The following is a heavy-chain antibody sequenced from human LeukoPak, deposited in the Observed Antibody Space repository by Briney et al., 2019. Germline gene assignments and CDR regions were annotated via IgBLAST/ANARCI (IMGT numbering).Heavy chain of an antibody. J-gene: IGHJ6*02. CDR3: AKAASSSWPSYQYGMDV. CDR1: GFTFSSYA. V-gene: IGHV3-23*01. Sequence: GGSLRLSCAASGFTFSSYAMSWVRQAPGKGLEWVSAISGSGGSTYYADSVKGRFTISRDNSKNTLYLQMNSLRAEDTAVYYCAKAASSSWPSYQYGMDVWGQGTTVTVSS. CDR2: ISGSGGST. D-gene: IGHD6-13*01.